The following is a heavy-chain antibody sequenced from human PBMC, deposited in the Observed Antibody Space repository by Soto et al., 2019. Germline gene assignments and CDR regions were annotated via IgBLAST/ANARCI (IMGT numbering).Heavy chain of an antibody. J-gene: IGHJ4*02. V-gene: IGHV4-59*08. D-gene: IGHD2-15*01. Sequence: PSETLSLTCTVSGGSISSYYWSWIRQPPGKGLEWIGYIYYSGSTNYNPSLKSRVTISVDTSKNQFSLKLSSVTAADTAVYYCAREDQPYYFDYWGQGTLVTVPS. CDR2: IYYSGST. CDR1: GGSISSYY. CDR3: AREDQPYYFDY.